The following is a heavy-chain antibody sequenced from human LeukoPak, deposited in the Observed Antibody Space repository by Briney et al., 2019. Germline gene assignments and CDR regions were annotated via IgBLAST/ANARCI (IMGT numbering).Heavy chain of an antibody. J-gene: IGHJ4*02. V-gene: IGHV3-7*01. Sequence: GGSLRLSCAASGFTFSTYDMSWVRQAPGKGLEWVANIKQDGSEKYYVDSVKGRFTISRDNAKNSLYLQMNSLRAEDTAVYYCARDEVLRFLDYFDYWGQGTLVTVSS. CDR2: IKQDGSEK. CDR3: ARDEVLRFLDYFDY. CDR1: GFTFSTYD. D-gene: IGHD3-3*01.